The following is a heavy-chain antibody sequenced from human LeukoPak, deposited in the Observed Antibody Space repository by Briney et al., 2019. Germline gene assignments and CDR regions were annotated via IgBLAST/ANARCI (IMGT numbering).Heavy chain of an antibody. V-gene: IGHV3-21*01. J-gene: IGHJ4*02. CDR3: ARDLGNFAY. CDR2: ISSSSSYI. Sequence: PGGSLRLSCAASGFTFSSYSMNWVRQAPGKGLEWGSSISSSSSYIYYADSVKGGFTISREKAKNSLYLQIKRLRAADTAVYSCARDLGNFAYWGQGPLVPVSS. CDR1: GFTFSSYS.